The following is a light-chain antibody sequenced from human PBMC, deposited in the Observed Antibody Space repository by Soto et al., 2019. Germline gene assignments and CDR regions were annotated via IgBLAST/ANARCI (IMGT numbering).Light chain of an antibody. J-gene: IGLJ3*02. CDR1: SSNIGSNY. Sequence: QSVLTQPPSASGTPGQGVSISCSGSSSNIGSNYVYWYQQHPGKAPKLMIYEVSSRPSGVSNRFSGSKSGNTASLTISGLQAEDEADYYCSSYSSTSTPWVFGGGTKLTVL. CDR2: EVS. CDR3: SSYSSTSTPWV. V-gene: IGLV2-14*01.